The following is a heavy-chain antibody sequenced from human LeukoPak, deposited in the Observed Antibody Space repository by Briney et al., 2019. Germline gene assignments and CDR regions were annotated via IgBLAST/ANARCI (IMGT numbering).Heavy chain of an antibody. V-gene: IGHV3-74*01. CDR2: IDIDGGT. J-gene: IGHJ4*02. CDR3: ARDLEYTFDY. D-gene: IGHD2/OR15-2a*01. CDR1: GFTFSHHY. Sequence: SGGSLRLSCAASGFTFSHHYMLWVRQAPGKGLVWVARIDIDGGTGYADSVKGRFTIFRDNAKNTVYLQMNSLRAEDTAVYYCARDLEYTFDYWGQGTSVTVSS.